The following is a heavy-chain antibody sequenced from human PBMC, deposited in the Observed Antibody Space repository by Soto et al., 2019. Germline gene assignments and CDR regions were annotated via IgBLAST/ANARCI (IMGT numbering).Heavy chain of an antibody. D-gene: IGHD2-15*01. Sequence: QVQLEESGGGVVQPGRSLRLSCAASGFTFSSYGMHWVRQAPGKGLEWVAVISYDGSNKYYADSVKGRFTISRDNSKNTLYLQMNSLRAEDTAVYYCAKDQDIVVVVDPIMEDWGQGTLVTVSS. CDR3: AKDQDIVVVVDPIMED. J-gene: IGHJ4*02. CDR2: ISYDGSNK. V-gene: IGHV3-30*18. CDR1: GFTFSSYG.